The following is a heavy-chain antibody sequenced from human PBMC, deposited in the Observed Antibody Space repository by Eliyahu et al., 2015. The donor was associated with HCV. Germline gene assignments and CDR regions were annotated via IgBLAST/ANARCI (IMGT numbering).Heavy chain of an antibody. CDR3: AKDIGGWELLTLLDY. CDR2: ISWNSGSI. J-gene: IGHJ4*02. CDR1: XFXFXXYA. Sequence: EVQLVESGGGLVQPGRSLRLSCXASXFXFXXYAMXWVRQAPGKGLEWVSGISWNSGSIGYADSVKGRFTISRDNAKNSLYLQMNSLRAEDTALYYCAKDIGGWELLTLLDYWGQGTLVTVSS. V-gene: IGHV3-9*01. D-gene: IGHD1-26*01.